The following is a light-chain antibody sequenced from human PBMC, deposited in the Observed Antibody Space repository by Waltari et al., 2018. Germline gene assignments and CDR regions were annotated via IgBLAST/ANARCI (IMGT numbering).Light chain of an antibody. J-gene: IGKJ1*01. Sequence: EIVMTQSPATLSVSPGDRATLSCRASQMVGSTFAWYQQNPGQAPRLLIHGASTRATGVPARFSGSGSGTEFTLTISGLQSEDFAVYYCQQYNNWPPWTFGQGTKVEIK. V-gene: IGKV3-15*01. CDR2: GAS. CDR3: QQYNNWPPWT. CDR1: QMVGST.